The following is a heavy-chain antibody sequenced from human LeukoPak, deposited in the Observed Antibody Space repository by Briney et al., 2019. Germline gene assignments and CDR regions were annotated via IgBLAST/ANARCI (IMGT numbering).Heavy chain of an antibody. J-gene: IGHJ4*02. CDR2: IYHSGST. Sequence: SETLSLTCTVSGYSISSGYYWGWIRQPPGKGLEWIGSIYHSGSTYYNPSLKSRVTISVDTSKNQFSRKLSSVTAADTAVYYCARVYYDFWSGYYLITYFDYWGQGTLVTVSS. D-gene: IGHD3-3*01. V-gene: IGHV4-38-2*02. CDR1: GYSISSGYY. CDR3: ARVYYDFWSGYYLITYFDY.